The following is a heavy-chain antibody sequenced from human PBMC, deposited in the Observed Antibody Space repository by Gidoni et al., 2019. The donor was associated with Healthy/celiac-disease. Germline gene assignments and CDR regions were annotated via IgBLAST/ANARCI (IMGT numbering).Heavy chain of an antibody. V-gene: IGHV3-30*18. CDR1: GFTFSSYG. D-gene: IGHD3-10*01. J-gene: IGHJ4*02. CDR2: ISYDGSNK. Sequence: QVQLVESGGGVVQPGRSLRLSCAASGFTFSSYGMHWVRQAPGKGKEWVAVISYDGSNKYYADSVKGRFTISRDNSKNTLYLQMNSLRAEDTAVYYCAKDRHDYGSGSPFDYWGQGTLVTVSS. CDR3: AKDRHDYGSGSPFDY.